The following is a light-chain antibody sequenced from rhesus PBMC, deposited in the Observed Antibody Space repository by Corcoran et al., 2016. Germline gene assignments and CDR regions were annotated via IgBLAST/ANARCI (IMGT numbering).Light chain of an antibody. J-gene: IGKJ1*01. CDR3: QHYSSGPRT. CDR1: QSISSW. V-gene: IGKV1-22*01. Sequence: DIQMTQSPSSLSASVGDTVTITCRASQSISSWLAWYQQKPGNAPMLLTYKASTSQSGVPSRFSGIGAGTDFTLTINSLQSEDFATYYCQHYSSGPRTFGQGTKVEIK. CDR2: KAS.